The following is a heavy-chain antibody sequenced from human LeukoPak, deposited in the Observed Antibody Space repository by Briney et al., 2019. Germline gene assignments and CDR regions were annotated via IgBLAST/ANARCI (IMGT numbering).Heavy chain of an antibody. J-gene: IGHJ6*03. CDR3: ARTTEGYCRGTSYSWCYYYYMDV. V-gene: IGHV1-2*02. CDR1: GYTFTSYY. CDR2: INPNSGGT. D-gene: IGHD2-2*01. Sequence: ASVKVSCKASGYTFTSYYMHWVRQAPGQGLEWMGWINPNSGGTKYAQKFQERVTITRDMSTSTAYMEMSSLKSEDTAVYYWARTTEGYCRGTSYSWCYYYYMDVWGKGTTVTVSS.